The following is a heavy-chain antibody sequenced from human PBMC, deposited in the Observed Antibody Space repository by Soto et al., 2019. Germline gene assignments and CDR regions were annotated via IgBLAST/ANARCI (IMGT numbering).Heavy chain of an antibody. CDR3: ARESIVGATNTFDY. D-gene: IGHD1-26*01. V-gene: IGHV3-66*01. CDR1: GFTVSSNY. Sequence: EVQLVESGGGLVQPGESLRLSCAASGFTVSSNYMSWVRQAPGKGLEWVSIIYSGGSTYYADSVKGRFPISRDNSKNTLYLQMNSLRAEDTAVYYCARESIVGATNTFDYWGQGTLVTVSS. CDR2: IYSGGST. J-gene: IGHJ4*02.